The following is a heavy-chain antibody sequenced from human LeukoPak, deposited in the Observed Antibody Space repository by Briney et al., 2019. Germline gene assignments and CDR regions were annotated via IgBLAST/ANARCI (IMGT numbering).Heavy chain of an antibody. J-gene: IGHJ6*03. CDR2: ISSSGSTI. CDR1: GFTFSSYE. D-gene: IGHD2-8*01. CDR3: ARRCTSYYYYMDV. Sequence: GGSLRLSCAASGFTFSSYEMNWVRQAPGKGLEWVSYISSSGSTIYYADSVKGRFTISRDNAKNSLYLQMNSLRAEDTAVYYCARRCTSYYYYMDVWGKGTTVTISS. V-gene: IGHV3-48*03.